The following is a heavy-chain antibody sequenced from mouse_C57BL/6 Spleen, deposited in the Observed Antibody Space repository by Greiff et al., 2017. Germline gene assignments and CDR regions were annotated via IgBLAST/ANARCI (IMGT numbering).Heavy chain of an antibody. CDR3: ARPGGSSSYAMDY. V-gene: IGHV1-69*01. CDR1: GYTFTSYW. D-gene: IGHD1-1*01. Sequence: QVQLKQPGAELVMPGASVKLSCKASGYTFTSYWMHWVKQRPGQGLEWIGEIDPSDSYTNYNQKFKGKSTLTVDKSSSTAYMQLSSLTSEDSAVYYCARPGGSSSYAMDYWGQGTSVTVSS. J-gene: IGHJ4*01. CDR2: IDPSDSYT.